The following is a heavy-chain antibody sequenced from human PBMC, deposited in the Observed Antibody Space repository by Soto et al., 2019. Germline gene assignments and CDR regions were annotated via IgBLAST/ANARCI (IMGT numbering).Heavy chain of an antibody. Sequence: EVQLVESGGGLVQPGGSLRLSCVASGFTLSSYWMSWVRQAPGKGPEWVANIKGDGSEKYYADSVKGRFTISRDNAKNSLLLEMNSLRAEXTALYYCARCVGAVAGSNLGQGTLVTVSS. CDR2: IKGDGSEK. CDR3: ARCVGAVAGSN. CDR1: GFTLSSYW. V-gene: IGHV3-7*05. D-gene: IGHD6-19*01. J-gene: IGHJ1*01.